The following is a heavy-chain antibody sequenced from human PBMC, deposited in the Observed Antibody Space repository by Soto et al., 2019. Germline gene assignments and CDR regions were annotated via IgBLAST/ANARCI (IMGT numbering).Heavy chain of an antibody. D-gene: IGHD3-22*01. J-gene: IGHJ4*02. CDR3: ARVGGYYDSSGLPIDY. Sequence: QVQLQESGPGLVKPSQTLSLTCTVSGGSISTAGYYWSWIRQHPGKGLEWIGYNQYGGSTYYNPSLKSRVIISVDTSNNQFSLNLNSVTAADTAVYYCARVGGYYDSSGLPIDYWGQGTLVTVSS. CDR2: NQYGGST. V-gene: IGHV4-31*03. CDR1: GGSISTAGYY.